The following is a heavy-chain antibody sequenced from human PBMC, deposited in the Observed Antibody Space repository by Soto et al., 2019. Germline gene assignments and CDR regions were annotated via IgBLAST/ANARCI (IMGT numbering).Heavy chain of an antibody. CDR1: GYTFTSYD. V-gene: IGHV1-8*01. Sequence: PWASVKVSCKASGYTFTSYDINWVRQATGQGLEWMGWMNPNSGNTGYAQKFQGRVTMTRNTSISTAYMELSSLRSEDTAVYYCARGRGGGGITIFGVVIKRNMDVWGKGTTVTVSS. CDR3: ARGRGGGGITIFGVVIKRNMDV. D-gene: IGHD3-3*01. CDR2: MNPNSGNT. J-gene: IGHJ6*03.